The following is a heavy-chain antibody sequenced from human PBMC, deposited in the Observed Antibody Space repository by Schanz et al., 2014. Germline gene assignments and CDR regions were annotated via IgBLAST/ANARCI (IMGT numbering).Heavy chain of an antibody. J-gene: IGHJ5*02. CDR3: AREPLSGYNWFDP. Sequence: QVQLQESGPGLVKPSETLSLTCVVSRHSFSSSNWWGWIRQPPGKGLEWIGYIYYSGNIYCNSSLKSRVTMSVDTPKNEIAVKLNSVTAVDTAVYYCAREPLSGYNWFDPWGQGSLVTVSS. V-gene: IGHV4-28*03. D-gene: IGHD6-25*01. CDR2: IYYSGNI. CDR1: RHSFSSSNW.